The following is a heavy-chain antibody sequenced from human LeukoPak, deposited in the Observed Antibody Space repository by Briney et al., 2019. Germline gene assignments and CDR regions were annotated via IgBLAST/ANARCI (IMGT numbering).Heavy chain of an antibody. J-gene: IGHJ6*02. CDR1: GYTFTGYY. Sequence: ASVKVSCKASGYTFTGYYMHWVRQGPGQGREWMGWINPNSGGTNYAQKFQGRVTMTRDKSISTAYMELSRLRSDDTAVYYCARNPMTSMYYYYGMDVWGQGTTVTVSS. CDR2: INPNSGGT. CDR3: ARNPMTSMYYYYGMDV. V-gene: IGHV1-2*02.